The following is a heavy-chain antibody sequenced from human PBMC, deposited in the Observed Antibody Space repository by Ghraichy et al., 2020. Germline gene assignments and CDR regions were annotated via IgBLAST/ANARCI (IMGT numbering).Heavy chain of an antibody. D-gene: IGHD1-14*01. CDR2: IIPIFGTA. V-gene: IGHV1-69*13. CDR1: GGTFSSYA. CDR3: ARESAPRAFGIRAGMDV. Sequence: SVKVSCKASGGTFSSYAISWVRQAPGQGLEWMGGIIPIFGTANYAQKFQGRVTITADESTSTAYMELSSLRSEDTAVYYCARESAPRAFGIRAGMDVWGQGTTVTVSS. J-gene: IGHJ6*02.